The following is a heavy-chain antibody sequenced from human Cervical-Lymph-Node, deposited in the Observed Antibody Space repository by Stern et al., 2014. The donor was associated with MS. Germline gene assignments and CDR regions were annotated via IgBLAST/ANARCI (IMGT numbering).Heavy chain of an antibody. CDR3: ARGRDGYKSHFDY. CDR2: IYYSGST. D-gene: IGHD5-24*01. CDR1: GGSISSGGYY. Sequence: QVKLEESGTGLVKPSQTLSLTCTVSGGSISSGGYYWSWIRQHTGKGLEWIGYIYYSGSTYYNPSLKSRVTISVDTSKNQFSLKLSSLTAADTAVYYCARGRDGYKSHFDYWGQGTLVTVSS. V-gene: IGHV4-31*03. J-gene: IGHJ4*02.